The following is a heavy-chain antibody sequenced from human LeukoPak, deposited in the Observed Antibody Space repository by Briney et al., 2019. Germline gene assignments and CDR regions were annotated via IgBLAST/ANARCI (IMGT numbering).Heavy chain of an antibody. Sequence: SVKVSCKASGGTFSSYAISWVRQAPGQGLEWMGRIIPILGIADYAQKFQGRVTITADKSTSTAYMELSSLRSEDTAVYYCARASHNYYDSSGKFDYWGQGTLVTVSS. CDR2: IIPILGIA. D-gene: IGHD3-22*01. V-gene: IGHV1-69*04. CDR3: ARASHNYYDSSGKFDY. CDR1: GGTFSSYA. J-gene: IGHJ4*02.